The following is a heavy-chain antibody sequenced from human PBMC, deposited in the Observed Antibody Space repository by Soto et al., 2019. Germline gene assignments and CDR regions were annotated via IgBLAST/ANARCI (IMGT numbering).Heavy chain of an antibody. V-gene: IGHV1-18*01. CDR2: ISAHNGNT. CDR3: ARGRYGDY. J-gene: IGHJ4*02. Sequence: QVHLVQSGAEVKKPGASVKVSCKGSGNGLTTYGITWVRQAPGQGLEWMAWISAHNGNTNYAQKLQGRVTVTRDTSTSTAYMGLRSLRSDDTAVYYCARGRYGDYWGQGALVTVSS. D-gene: IGHD1-1*01. CDR1: GNGLTTYG.